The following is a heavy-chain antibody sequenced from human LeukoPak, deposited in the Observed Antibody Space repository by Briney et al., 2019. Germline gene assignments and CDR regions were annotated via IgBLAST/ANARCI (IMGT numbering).Heavy chain of an antibody. CDR3: ARSYWRSSSSCFDY. CDR2: ISYDGGNE. Sequence: GRSLRLSCAASGFTFSSYAVHWVRQAPGKGLEWVAVISYDGGNEYLADSVKGRFTISRDNSQNTLYMRMNSLRAEDTAVYYCARSYWRSSSSCFDYWGQGTLVTVSS. J-gene: IGHJ4*02. V-gene: IGHV3-30*04. CDR1: GFTFSSYA. D-gene: IGHD6-13*01.